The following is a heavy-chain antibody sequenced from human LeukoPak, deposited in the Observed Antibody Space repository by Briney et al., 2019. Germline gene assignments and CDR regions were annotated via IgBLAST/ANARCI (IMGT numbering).Heavy chain of an antibody. D-gene: IGHD6-13*01. Sequence: GGSLRLSCAASGFTVSSNYMSWVRQAPGKGLEWVSVIYSGGNTYYADYVKGRFTISRDNSKNTLYLQMNSLRAEDTAVYYCARASEALYSSSWPYYYYGMDVWGQGTTVTVSS. J-gene: IGHJ6*02. CDR2: IYSGGNT. V-gene: IGHV3-53*01. CDR1: GFTVSSNY. CDR3: ARASEALYSSSWPYYYYGMDV.